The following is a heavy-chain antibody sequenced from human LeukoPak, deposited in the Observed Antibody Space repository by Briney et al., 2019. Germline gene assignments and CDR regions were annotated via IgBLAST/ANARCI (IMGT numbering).Heavy chain of an antibody. D-gene: IGHD2-2*01. CDR2: INPNSGGT. Sequence: ASVKVSCKASGYSFTGYYFHWVRQAPGQGLEWMGWINPNSGGTNYAQEFQGRVTMTRDTSISTAYIELSRVRSDDTAVYYCARVNVVGVPTALEYWGQGTLVTVSS. V-gene: IGHV1-2*02. CDR3: ARVNVVGVPTALEY. CDR1: GYSFTGYY. J-gene: IGHJ4*02.